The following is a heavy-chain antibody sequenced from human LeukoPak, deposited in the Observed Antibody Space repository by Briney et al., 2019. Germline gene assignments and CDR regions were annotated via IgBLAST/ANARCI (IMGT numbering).Heavy chain of an antibody. V-gene: IGHV3-30-3*01. CDR1: GFTFSSYA. J-gene: IGHJ4*02. Sequence: GGSLRLSCAASGFTFSSYAMHWVRQAPGKGLEWVAVISHDDSNKYYADSVKGRFTISRDNSKNTLYLQMNSLRAEDTAIYYCARDGSGWGQGTLVTVSS. CDR2: ISHDDSNK. CDR3: ARDGSG.